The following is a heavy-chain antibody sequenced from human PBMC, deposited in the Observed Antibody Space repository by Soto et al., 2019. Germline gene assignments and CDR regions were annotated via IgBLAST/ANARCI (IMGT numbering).Heavy chain of an antibody. J-gene: IGHJ4*02. D-gene: IGHD1-1*01. CDR3: ARGRYGDY. CDR1: GNPFTSYG. Sequence: NLGRPGAGWKNPGASVRFSCRVFGNPFTSYGITWVRQAPGQGLEWMGWISAHNGNTDYAQKLQGRVTVTRDTSTSTAYMELRSLRSDDTAVYYCARGRYGDYWGQGALVTVSS. CDR2: ISAHNGNT. V-gene: IGHV1-18*01.